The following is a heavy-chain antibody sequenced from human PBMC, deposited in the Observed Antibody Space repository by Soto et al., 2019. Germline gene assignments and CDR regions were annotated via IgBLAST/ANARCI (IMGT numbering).Heavy chain of an antibody. J-gene: IGHJ6*02. V-gene: IGHV1-46*01. D-gene: IGHD5-18*01. CDR2: INPSGCST. CDR3: ARRAYNYANMDV. Sequence: ASVKVSCKTSGYTFTTYYMHWVRRAPGQGLEWMGMINPSGCSTSYAQKFQGRVTMTRDTSTRTIYMELSSLRRDDTAIYYCARRAYNYANMDVWGQGTTVTVSS. CDR1: GYTFTTYY.